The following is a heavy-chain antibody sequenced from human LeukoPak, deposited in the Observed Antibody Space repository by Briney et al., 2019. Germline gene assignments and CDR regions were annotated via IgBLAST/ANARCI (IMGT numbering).Heavy chain of an antibody. J-gene: IGHJ4*02. V-gene: IGHV4-34*01. CDR3: ARGPWVSYNDSSGYYY. D-gene: IGHD3-22*01. CDR1: GGSFSGYY. Sequence: SETLSLTCAVNGGSFSGYYWSWIRQPPGKGLEWIGEINHSGSTNYNPSLKSRVTISVDTSKNQFSLKLSSVTAADTAVYYCARGPWVSYNDSSGYYYWGQGTLVTVSS. CDR2: INHSGST.